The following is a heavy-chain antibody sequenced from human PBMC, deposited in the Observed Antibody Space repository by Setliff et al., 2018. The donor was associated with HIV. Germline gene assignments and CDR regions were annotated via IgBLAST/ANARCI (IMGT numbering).Heavy chain of an antibody. J-gene: IGHJ4*02. Sequence: PSETLSLTCTVSGGSISSSSYYWGWIRQPPGKGPEWIGSIFYSGTTYYNPSLKSRVTVSVDTSKNQFSLKLTSVTAADTAVYYCARHPATGSVSDYWGQGTLVTVSS. D-gene: IGHD3-10*01. CDR1: GGSISSSSYY. CDR3: ARHPATGSVSDY. CDR2: IFYSGTT. V-gene: IGHV4-39*01.